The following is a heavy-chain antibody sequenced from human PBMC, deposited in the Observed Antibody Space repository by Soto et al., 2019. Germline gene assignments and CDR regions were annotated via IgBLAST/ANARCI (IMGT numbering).Heavy chain of an antibody. CDR3: ARLSGEAAACVDY. CDR1: GFTFSSYS. CDR2: ISSSSSYI. J-gene: IGHJ4*02. V-gene: IGHV3-21*01. D-gene: IGHD6-13*01. Sequence: PGGSLRLSCAASGFTFSSYSMNWVRQAPGKGLEWVSSISSSSSYIYYADSVKGRFTISRDNAKNSLYLQMNSLRAEDTAVYYCARLSGEAAACVDYWGQGTLVTVSS.